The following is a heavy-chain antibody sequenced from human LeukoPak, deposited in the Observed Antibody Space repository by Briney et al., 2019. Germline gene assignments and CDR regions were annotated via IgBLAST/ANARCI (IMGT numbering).Heavy chain of an antibody. V-gene: IGHV4-4*07. D-gene: IGHD6-13*01. J-gene: IGHJ3*02. CDR1: GGSISSYY. CDR3: ARHPYSSSWYGAFDI. Sequence: PSETLSLTCTVSGGSISSYYWSWIRQPAGKGLEWIGRIYTSGSTNYNPSLTSRVTMSVDTSKNQFSLKLSSVTAADTAVYYCARHPYSSSWYGAFDIWGQGTMVTVSS. CDR2: IYTSGST.